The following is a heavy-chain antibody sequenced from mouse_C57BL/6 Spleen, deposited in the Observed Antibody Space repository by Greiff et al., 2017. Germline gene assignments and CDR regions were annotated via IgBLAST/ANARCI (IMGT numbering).Heavy chain of an antibody. J-gene: IGHJ4*01. D-gene: IGHD2-3*01. CDR3: ARKDDGYPMDY. CDR2: IYPGDGDT. Sequence: QVQLQQSGAELVKPGASVKISCKASGYAFSSYWMNWVKQRPGKGLEWIGQIYPGDGDTNYNGKFKGKATLTADKSSSTAYMQLSSLTSEDSAVYFCARKDDGYPMDYWGQGTSVTVSS. CDR1: GYAFSSYW. V-gene: IGHV1-80*01.